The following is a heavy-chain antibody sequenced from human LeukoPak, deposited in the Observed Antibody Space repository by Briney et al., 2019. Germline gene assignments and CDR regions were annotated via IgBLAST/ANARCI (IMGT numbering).Heavy chain of an antibody. CDR2: ISSSSSTI. CDR3: ARAINRLRYYDILTGSKGDFDY. CDR1: GFTFSSYS. Sequence: GGSLRLSCAASGFTFSSYSMNWVRQAPGKGLEWVSYISSSSSTIYYADSVKGRFTISRDNAKNSLYLQMNSLRAEDTAVYYCARAINRLRYYDILTGSKGDFDYWGQGTLVTVSS. D-gene: IGHD3-9*01. V-gene: IGHV3-48*01. J-gene: IGHJ4*02.